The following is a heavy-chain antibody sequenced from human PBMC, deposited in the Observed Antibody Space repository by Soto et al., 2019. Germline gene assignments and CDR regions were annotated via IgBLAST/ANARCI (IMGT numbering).Heavy chain of an antibody. V-gene: IGHV3-53*01. CDR3: AREKEWSQGFDP. D-gene: IGHD3-3*01. J-gene: IGHJ5*02. CDR1: GFTVSSNY. Sequence: PGGSLRLSCAASGFTVSSNYMSWVRQAPGKGLEWVSVIYSGGSTYYADSVKGRFTISRDNSKNTLYLQMNSLRAEDTAVYYCAREKEWSQGFDPWGQGTLVTVSS. CDR2: IYSGGST.